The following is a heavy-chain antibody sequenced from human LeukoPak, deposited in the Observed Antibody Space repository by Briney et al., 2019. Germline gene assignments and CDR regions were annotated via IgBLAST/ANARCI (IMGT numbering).Heavy chain of an antibody. D-gene: IGHD5-12*01. J-gene: IGHJ4*02. CDR1: GASISSSSYY. Sequence: PSETLSLTCTVSGASISSSSYYWGWIRQPPGKGLEWIGSIYYSGSTYYNPSLKSRVTISVETSKNQFSLKLSSVTAADTAVYYCARPDYSGYDWDWGQGTLVTVSS. V-gene: IGHV4-39*01. CDR2: IYYSGST. CDR3: ARPDYSGYDWD.